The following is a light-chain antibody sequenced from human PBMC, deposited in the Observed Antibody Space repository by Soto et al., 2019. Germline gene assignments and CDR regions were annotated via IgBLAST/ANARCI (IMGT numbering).Light chain of an antibody. V-gene: IGKV2-30*02. CDR1: QSLVHSSGNTY. CDR3: MQTTHWRYT. J-gene: IGKJ2*01. CDR2: KVS. Sequence: DVVLTQSPLSLPGTPGQPASISCRSSQSLVHSSGNTYLNWFLQRPGQSPRRLIYKVSTRDSGVPDRFSGSGSDTDFTLNISRVEAEDVGIYYCMQTTHWRYTLGQGTKVDIK.